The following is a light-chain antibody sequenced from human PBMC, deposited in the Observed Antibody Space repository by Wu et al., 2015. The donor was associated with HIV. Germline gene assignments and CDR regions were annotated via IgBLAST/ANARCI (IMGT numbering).Light chain of an antibody. CDR1: QGISSY. Sequence: DIQLTQSPSFLSVSVGDRVTITCRASQGISSYLAWYQQKPGKAPNLLIYAASTLHFGVPSRFSGSGSGTEFTLTISSLQPEDFATYYCQQSYTTPLFGQGTKLEIK. CDR3: QQSYTTPL. J-gene: IGKJ2*01. V-gene: IGKV1-9*01. CDR2: AAS.